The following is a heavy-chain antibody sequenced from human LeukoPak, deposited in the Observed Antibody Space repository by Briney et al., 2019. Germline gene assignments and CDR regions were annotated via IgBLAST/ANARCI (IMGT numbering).Heavy chain of an antibody. V-gene: IGHV4-34*01. Sequence: SETLSLTCAVYGGSFSGYYWSWIRQPPGKGLEWIGEINHSGSTNYNPSLKSRVTISVDTSKNQFSLKLSSVTAADTAVYYCARQFHFITMVRGVIGRPNWFDPWGQGTLVTVSS. CDR3: ARQFHFITMVRGVIGRPNWFDP. CDR2: INHSGST. D-gene: IGHD3-10*01. CDR1: GGSFSGYY. J-gene: IGHJ5*02.